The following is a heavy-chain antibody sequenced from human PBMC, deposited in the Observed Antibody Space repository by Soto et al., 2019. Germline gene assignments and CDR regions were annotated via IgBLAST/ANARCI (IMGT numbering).Heavy chain of an antibody. CDR3: VPAQLGDLWSGGDFDS. CDR2: ISWNSGNA. Sequence: VQLVESGGTLVQPGRSLRLSCAASGFSFDDHAMHWARQTPEKGLEWVAGISWNSGNADYADSVKGRFTISRDNGKNSLFLDMNGRRAEDTALYYCVPAQLGDLWSGGDFDSWGQGTLVAVSS. V-gene: IGHV3-9*01. CDR1: GFSFDDHA. D-gene: IGHD3-3*01. J-gene: IGHJ4*02.